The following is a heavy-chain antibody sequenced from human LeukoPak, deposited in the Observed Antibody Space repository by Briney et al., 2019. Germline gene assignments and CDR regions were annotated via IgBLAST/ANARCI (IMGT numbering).Heavy chain of an antibody. CDR2: IIPIFGTA. CDR1: GGTFSSYA. Sequence: SVKVSCKASGGTFSSYAISWVRQAPGQGLEWMGGIIPIFGTANYAQKFQGRVTITTDEYTSTAYMELSSLRSEDTAVYYCARDRGASSYYYYYMDVWGKGTTVTVSS. V-gene: IGHV1-69*05. CDR3: ARDRGASSYYYYYMDV. J-gene: IGHJ6*03. D-gene: IGHD1-26*01.